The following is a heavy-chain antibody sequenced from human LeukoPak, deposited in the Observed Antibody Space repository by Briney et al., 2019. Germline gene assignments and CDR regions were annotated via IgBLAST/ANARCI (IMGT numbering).Heavy chain of an antibody. V-gene: IGHV3-30*03. D-gene: IGHD5-12*01. J-gene: IGHJ4*02. CDR1: GFTFRNYG. CDR3: AREALGYRGYDPGHFDS. Sequence: GGSLRLSCAASGFTFRNYGMHWIRQAPGKGLEWVGVATIDERSVFCADSVQGRFIISRDNSKTTLYLQMNNLRPEDTALYYCAREALGYRGYDPGHFDSWGQGTLVIVSS. CDR2: ATIDERSV.